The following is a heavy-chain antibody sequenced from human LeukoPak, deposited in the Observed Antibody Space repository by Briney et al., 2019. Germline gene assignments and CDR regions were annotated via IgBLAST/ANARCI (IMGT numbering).Heavy chain of an antibody. J-gene: IGHJ4*02. D-gene: IGHD3-22*01. CDR2: ISGDGVGT. CDR1: GFTFSRNA. Sequence: PGGSLRLPCGGSGFTFSRNAMNWVRQAPGKGLEWVAAISGDGVGTYYADSVKGRFDISRDNSKNTLYLQMNSLRTEDTAVYYCAKDANYLDSSGYLIPFDFWGQGTLVTVSS. V-gene: IGHV3-23*01. CDR3: AKDANYLDSSGYLIPFDF.